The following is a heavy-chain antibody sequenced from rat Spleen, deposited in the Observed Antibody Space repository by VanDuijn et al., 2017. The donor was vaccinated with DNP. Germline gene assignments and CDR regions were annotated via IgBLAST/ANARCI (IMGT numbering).Heavy chain of an antibody. V-gene: IGHV5S23*01. CDR1: GFTFSDYA. J-gene: IGHJ3*01. Sequence: EVQLVESGGGLVQPGNSLKLSCAASGFTFSDYAMAWVRQAPGKGLEWVASITNTGGSTYYPDSVKGRVTISRDNAKSTLYLQMNSLRSEDKANYYCTRGGSSAYWGQGTLVTVSS. CDR3: TRGGSSAY. CDR2: ITNTGGST.